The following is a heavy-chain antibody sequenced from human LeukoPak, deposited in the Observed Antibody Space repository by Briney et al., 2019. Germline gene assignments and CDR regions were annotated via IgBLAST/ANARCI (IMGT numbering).Heavy chain of an antibody. CDR2: ISYDGNTI. V-gene: IGHV3-30*18. D-gene: IGHD1-26*01. CDR3: AKDLSVVGAHDSFDV. CDR1: GFSFSSYG. J-gene: IGHJ3*01. Sequence: PGGSLRLSCAASGFSFSSYGMHWVRQAPGKGLEWLTVISYDGNTIYYADSVKGRFTISRDNSKNTLYLQVNSLRIEDTAAYYCAKDLSVVGAHDSFDVWGQGTMVTVSS.